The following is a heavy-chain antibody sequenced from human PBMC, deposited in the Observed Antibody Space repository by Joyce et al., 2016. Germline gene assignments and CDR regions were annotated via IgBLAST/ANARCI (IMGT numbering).Heavy chain of an antibody. CDR2: SNPKSGDT. CDR1: GYPFTDYS. V-gene: IGHV1-2*06. J-gene: IGHJ4*02. Sequence: QVQVVQSGAEVTKPGASVKVSCRASGYPFTDYSIHWVRQAPGQGLEGMGRSNPKSGDTNYAKNFQGRVTMTRDTSINTAYMELSSLRSDDTAVYYCARGDLLDWGQGTLVTVSS. D-gene: IGHD2-8*02. CDR3: ARGDLLD.